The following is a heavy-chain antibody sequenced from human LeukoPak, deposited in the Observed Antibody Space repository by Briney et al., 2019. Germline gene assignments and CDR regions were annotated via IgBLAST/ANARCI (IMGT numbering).Heavy chain of an antibody. CDR1: GFTFSSYA. Sequence: GGSLRLSCAASGFTFSSYAMSWVRQVPGKGLEWVSAISGSGGSTYYADSVKGRFTISRDNSKNTLYLQMNSLRAEDTAVYYCAKAPWGDYVPDFDYWGQGTLVTVSS. CDR2: ISGSGGST. D-gene: IGHD4-17*01. CDR3: AKAPWGDYVPDFDY. J-gene: IGHJ4*02. V-gene: IGHV3-23*01.